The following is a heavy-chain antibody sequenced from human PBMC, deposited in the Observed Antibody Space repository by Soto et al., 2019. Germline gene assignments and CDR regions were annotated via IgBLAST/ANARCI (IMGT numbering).Heavy chain of an antibody. CDR1: GGTFSSYA. CDR3: ASTNGSPITMIVVAAYGMDV. V-gene: IGHV1-69*13. D-gene: IGHD3-22*01. CDR2: IIPIFGTA. Sequence: GASVKVSCKASGGTFSSYAISWVRQAPGQGLEWMGGIIPIFGTANYAQKFQGRVTITADESTSTAYMELSSLRSEDTAVYYCASTNGSPITMIVVAAYGMDVWGQGTTVTVSS. J-gene: IGHJ6*02.